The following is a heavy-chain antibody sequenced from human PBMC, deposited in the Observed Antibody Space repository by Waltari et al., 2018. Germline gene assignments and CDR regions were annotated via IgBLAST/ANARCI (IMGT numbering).Heavy chain of an antibody. CDR3: ARRDSGSYWAWFDP. J-gene: IGHJ5*02. V-gene: IGHV4-38-2*01. Sequence: QVQLQESGPGLVKPSETLSLTCAVSGYSISSGYYWGWIRQPPGKGLEWIGSIYHSGSTYYNPSLKSRVTISVDTSKNQFSLKLSSVTAADTAVYYCARRDSGSYWAWFDPWGHGTLVTVSS. CDR2: IYHSGST. D-gene: IGHD1-26*01. CDR1: GYSISSGYY.